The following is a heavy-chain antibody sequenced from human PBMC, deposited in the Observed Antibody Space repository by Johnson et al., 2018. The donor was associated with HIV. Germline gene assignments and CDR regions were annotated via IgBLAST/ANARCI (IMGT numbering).Heavy chain of an antibody. V-gene: IGHV3-11*04. Sequence: QVQLVESGGGLVKPGGSLRLSCAASGFSFSDYYMSWIRQTPGKGLEWVSYISSSGTTVYYADSVKGRFSISRDNAKHSLYLQMNSRRAEDTAVYYCARDRGYWDGLDIWGQGTMVTVSS. CDR3: ARDRGYWDGLDI. CDR2: ISSSGTTV. CDR1: GFSFSDYY. J-gene: IGHJ3*02. D-gene: IGHD3-22*01.